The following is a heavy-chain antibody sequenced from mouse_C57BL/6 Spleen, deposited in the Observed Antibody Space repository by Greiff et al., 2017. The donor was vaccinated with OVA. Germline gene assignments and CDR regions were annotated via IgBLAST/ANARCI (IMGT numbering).Heavy chain of an antibody. J-gene: IGHJ2*01. CDR3: ARSVRYYSNYYFDY. CDR1: GYTFTSYW. Sequence: QVQLQQPGAELVKPGASVKLSCKASGYTFTSYWMQWVKQRPGQGLEWIGEIDPSDSYTNYNQKFKGKATLTVDTSSSTAYMQLSSLTSEDSAVYYCARSVRYYSNYYFDYWGQGTTLTVSS. D-gene: IGHD2-5*01. CDR2: IDPSDSYT. V-gene: IGHV1-50*01.